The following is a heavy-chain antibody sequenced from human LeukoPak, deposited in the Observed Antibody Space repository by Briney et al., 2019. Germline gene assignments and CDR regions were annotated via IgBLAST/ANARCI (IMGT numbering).Heavy chain of an antibody. CDR2: ISSSSSYI. CDR3: ASDSLYSSGYSGY. Sequence: GGSLRLSCAASGCTFSSYSMNWVRQAPGKGLEWVSSISSSSSYIYYADSVKGRFTISRDNAKNSLYLQMNSLRAEDTAVYYCASDSLYSSGYSGYWGQGTLVTVSS. CDR1: GCTFSSYS. D-gene: IGHD3-22*01. J-gene: IGHJ4*02. V-gene: IGHV3-21*01.